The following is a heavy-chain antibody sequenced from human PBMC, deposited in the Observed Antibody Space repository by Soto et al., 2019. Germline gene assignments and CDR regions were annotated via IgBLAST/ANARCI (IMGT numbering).Heavy chain of an antibody. V-gene: IGHV4-4*07. Sequence: SETLSLTCTVSGGSMNSYHWSWIRQPAGRGLEWIGHIHSSGSTNYNPSLKSRVTMSVDTSKNQFSLRLMSVTAADTAVYYCARDQGVAAAGITWFDPWGQGSLVTVSS. J-gene: IGHJ5*02. CDR2: IHSSGST. D-gene: IGHD6-13*01. CDR3: ARDQGVAAAGITWFDP. CDR1: GGSMNSYH.